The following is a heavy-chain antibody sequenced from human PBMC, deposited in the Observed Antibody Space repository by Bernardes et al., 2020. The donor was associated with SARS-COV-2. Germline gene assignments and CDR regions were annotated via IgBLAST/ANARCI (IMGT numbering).Heavy chain of an antibody. D-gene: IGHD3-10*01. J-gene: IGHJ4*02. Sequence: GGSLRLSCAASGITFSSYWMHWFRQVPGKGLVWVARIAGDGSGITYADSVKGRFTISRDNAKNTMYLQMNSLRAEDTAVYFCAGTTITCCDYWGQGTLVTVSS. V-gene: IGHV3-74*01. CDR1: GITFSSYW. CDR3: AGTTITCCDY. CDR2: IAGDGSGI.